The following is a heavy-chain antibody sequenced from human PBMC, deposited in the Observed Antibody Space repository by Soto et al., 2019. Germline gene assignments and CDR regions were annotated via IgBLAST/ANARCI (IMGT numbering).Heavy chain of an antibody. CDR2: IIPILGIA. Sequence: ASVKVSCKASGGTFSSYTISWVRQAPGQGLEWMGRIIPILGIANYAQKFQGRVTITADKSTSTAYMELSSLRSEDTAVYYCASPEINLKLGYCSSTSCPPENWGQGTLVTVSS. J-gene: IGHJ4*02. CDR3: ASPEINLKLGYCSSTSCPPEN. D-gene: IGHD2-2*01. V-gene: IGHV1-69*02. CDR1: GGTFSSYT.